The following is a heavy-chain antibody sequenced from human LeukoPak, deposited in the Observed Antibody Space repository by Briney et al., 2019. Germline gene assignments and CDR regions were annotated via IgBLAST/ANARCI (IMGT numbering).Heavy chain of an antibody. D-gene: IGHD2-15*01. V-gene: IGHV3-23*01. CDR1: GFPFSCYP. CDR2: ICGSGDNT. J-gene: IGHJ6*03. CDR3: AKDQYCSDSSCNYYYYYYMDV. Sequence: PGGPLTLPCAVSGFPFSCYPVRGVRQARGKAREGFLDICGSGDNTYRGHSVKGRFTFSRDNSKNTLYLQMNSLRAEDTAVYYCAKDQYCSDSSCNYYYYYYMDVWGKGTAVTVSS.